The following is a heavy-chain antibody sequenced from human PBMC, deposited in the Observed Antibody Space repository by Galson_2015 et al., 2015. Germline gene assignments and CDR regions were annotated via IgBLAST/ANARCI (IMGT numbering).Heavy chain of an antibody. D-gene: IGHD2-2*01. Sequence: SLRLSCAGSGFTFSSYEMKWVRQAPGKGLEWVSYTGTDGGGKYYADSVEGRFTMSRENAKNSLYLQMNNLRVEDTAVYYCARVDYQLLSGYYYYYMDVWGKGTTVIVSS. J-gene: IGHJ6*03. CDR1: GFTFSSYE. CDR3: ARVDYQLLSGYYYYYMDV. V-gene: IGHV3-48*03. CDR2: TGTDGGGK.